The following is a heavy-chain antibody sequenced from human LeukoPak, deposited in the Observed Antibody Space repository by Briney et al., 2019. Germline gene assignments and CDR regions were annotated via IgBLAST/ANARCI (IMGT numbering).Heavy chain of an antibody. CDR2: IYTSGST. CDR1: GVSISRGSHY. CDR3: ASSRDPYYYMDV. V-gene: IGHV4-61*02. J-gene: IGHJ6*03. Sequence: PSETLSLTCTVSGVSISRGSHYWSWIRQPAGKGLEWIGRIYTSGSTNYNPSLKSRVTISVDTSKNQFSLKLSSVTAADTAVYYCASSRDPYYYMDVWGKGTTVTISS.